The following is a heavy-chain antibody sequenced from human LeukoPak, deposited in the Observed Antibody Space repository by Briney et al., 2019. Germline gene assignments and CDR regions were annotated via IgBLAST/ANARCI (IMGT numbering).Heavy chain of an antibody. D-gene: IGHD6-19*01. J-gene: IGHJ5*02. CDR3: AKGLRPSFDP. Sequence: GGSLRLSCAASGFTFSSYAMSWVRQAPGKGLEWVSAISGSGGSTYYADSVKGRFTTSRNNSKNTLYLQMNSLRAEDTAVYYCAKGLRPSFDPWGQGTLVTVSS. CDR2: ISGSGGST. CDR1: GFTFSSYA. V-gene: IGHV3-23*01.